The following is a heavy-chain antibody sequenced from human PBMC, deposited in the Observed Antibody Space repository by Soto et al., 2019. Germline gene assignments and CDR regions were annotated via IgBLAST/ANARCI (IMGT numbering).Heavy chain of an antibody. CDR1: GFTFSSYA. CDR3: ARSGELLQTFDS. J-gene: IGHJ4*02. CDR2: ISYDGSNK. D-gene: IGHD1-26*01. Sequence: VGSLRLSCAASGFTFSSYAMHWVRQAPGKGLEWVAVISYDGSNKYYADSVKGRFTISRDNSKNTLYLQMNSLRAEDTAVYYCARSGELLQTFDSWGQGTLVTVSS. V-gene: IGHV3-30-3*01.